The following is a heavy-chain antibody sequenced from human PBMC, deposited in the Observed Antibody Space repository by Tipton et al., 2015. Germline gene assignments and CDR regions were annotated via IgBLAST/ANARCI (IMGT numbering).Heavy chain of an antibody. CDR1: GGSFSDYY. CDR3: ARDLEHGMDV. CDR2: INYSATT. Sequence: TLSRTCAVYGGSFSDYYWTWVRQSPGKGLEWIGEINYSATTHYNPSLKSRVTISAHTSKNQFSLRLSSVTAADTAVYFCARDLEHGMDVWGQGTTVTVS. V-gene: IGHV4-34*01. J-gene: IGHJ6*02.